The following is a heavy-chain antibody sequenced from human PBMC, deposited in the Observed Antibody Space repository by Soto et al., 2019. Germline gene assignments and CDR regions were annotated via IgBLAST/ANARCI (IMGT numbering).Heavy chain of an antibody. CDR3: ATGLTLVRGTSTDAFDI. V-gene: IGHV3-30-3*01. CDR2: ISYDGAKK. D-gene: IGHD3-10*01. Sequence: QVQLVESGGGVVQPGRSLRLSCAASGFTFSNYAMHWVRQAPGKGLEWVAVISYDGAKKYYADSVKGRFTISRDNSENTLYLQMNSLRAEDTAVYYCATGLTLVRGTSTDAFDIWGQGTMVTVSS. J-gene: IGHJ3*02. CDR1: GFTFSNYA.